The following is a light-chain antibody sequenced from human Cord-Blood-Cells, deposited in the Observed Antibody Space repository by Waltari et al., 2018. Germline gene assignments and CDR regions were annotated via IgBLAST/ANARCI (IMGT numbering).Light chain of an antibody. Sequence: IVMTQSPAPLSLSPGERATSSCRASQSVGSNLAWYQKKPGQAPRLLIYGASTRATGIPARFSGSGSGTEFTLTVSSLQSEDFAVYDCQQYKNWPYTFGQGTKLEIK. CDR2: GAS. V-gene: IGKV3-15*01. CDR3: QQYKNWPYT. J-gene: IGKJ2*01. CDR1: QSVGSN.